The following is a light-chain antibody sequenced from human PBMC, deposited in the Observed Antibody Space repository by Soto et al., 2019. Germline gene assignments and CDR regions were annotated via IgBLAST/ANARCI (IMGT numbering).Light chain of an antibody. Sequence: QSALTQPPSASGSPGQSVTISCTGTSSDIGGSNSVSWYQQHPDKAPKLLIFEINKRPSGVPGRFSGSKSGNTASLTVSGLQTEDEADYYCSSYTSSSTWVFGGGTKLTVL. CDR2: EIN. V-gene: IGLV2-8*01. CDR3: SSYTSSSTWV. CDR1: SSDIGGSNS. J-gene: IGLJ3*02.